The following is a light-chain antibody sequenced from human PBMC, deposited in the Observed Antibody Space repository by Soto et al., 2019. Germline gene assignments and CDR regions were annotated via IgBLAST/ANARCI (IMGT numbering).Light chain of an antibody. CDR3: QQYENLLRT. J-gene: IGKJ3*01. V-gene: IGKV1-33*01. Sequence: DIQMTQSPSSLSASVGDRVTITCRASQDISNCLNWYQQKPGKAPKLLIYDASTLETGVPSRFSGSGSGTDFNFTISSLQPEDIATYYCQQYENLLRTFGPGTKVYIK. CDR2: DAS. CDR1: QDISNC.